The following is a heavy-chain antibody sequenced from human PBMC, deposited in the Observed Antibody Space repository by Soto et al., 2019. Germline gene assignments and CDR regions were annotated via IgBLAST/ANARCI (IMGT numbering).Heavy chain of an antibody. V-gene: IGHV4-31*03. CDR1: GGSISSGGYY. CDR3: ARDQSSSEGSYYYYMDV. J-gene: IGHJ6*03. D-gene: IGHD6-6*01. CDR2: IYYSGST. Sequence: SETLSLTCTVSGGSISSGGYYWSWIRQHPGKGLEWIGYIYYSGSTYYNPSLKGRVTISVDTSKNQFSLKLSSVTAADTAVYYCARDQSSSEGSYYYYMDVWGKGTTVTVSS.